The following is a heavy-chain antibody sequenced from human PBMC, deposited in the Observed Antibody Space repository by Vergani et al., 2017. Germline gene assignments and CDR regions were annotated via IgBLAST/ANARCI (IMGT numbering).Heavy chain of an antibody. CDR2: INPSGGST. J-gene: IGHJ5*01. V-gene: IGHV1-46*01. CDR3: AKSASVSMSLPNWFES. CDR1: GYTFTSYY. Sequence: QVQLVQSGAEVKKPGASVKVSCKASGYTFTSYYMHWVRQAPGQGLEWMGIINPSGGSTSYAQKFQGRVTMTRDTSTSTVYMELSSLRSKDTAVYYCAKSASVSMSLPNWFESWGQGTHVTVS.